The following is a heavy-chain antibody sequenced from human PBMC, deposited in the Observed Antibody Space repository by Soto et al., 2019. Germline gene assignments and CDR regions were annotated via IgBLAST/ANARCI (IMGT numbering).Heavy chain of an antibody. CDR3: AKDGSPLYYDFWSGYSPRYYYYGMDV. V-gene: IGHV3-30*18. CDR1: GFTFSSYG. D-gene: IGHD3-3*01. CDR2: ISYDGSNK. J-gene: IGHJ6*02. Sequence: LRLSCAASGFTFSSYGMHWVRQAPGKGLEWVAVISYDGSNKYYADSVKGRFTISRDNSKNTLYLQMNSLRAEDTAVYYCAKDGSPLYYDFWSGYSPRYYYYGMDVWGQGXTVTVYS.